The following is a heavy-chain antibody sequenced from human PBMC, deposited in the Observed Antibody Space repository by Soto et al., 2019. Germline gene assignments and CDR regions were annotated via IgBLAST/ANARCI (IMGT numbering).Heavy chain of an antibody. Sequence: EVQLVESGGGLVQPGGSLRLSCEASGFTFSTYWMHWVRQPPGKGLVWVSRVNSDGSSTSYADSVKGRFTISRDNAKNTLYLQMDSLRAEDTAVYYWARAQAVAGTGGYYWGQGTLVTVSS. CDR3: ARAQAVAGTGGYY. V-gene: IGHV3-74*01. J-gene: IGHJ4*02. CDR2: VNSDGSST. D-gene: IGHD6-19*01. CDR1: GFTFSTYW.